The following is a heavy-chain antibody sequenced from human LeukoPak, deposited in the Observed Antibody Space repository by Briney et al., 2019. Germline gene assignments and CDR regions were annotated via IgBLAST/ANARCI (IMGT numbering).Heavy chain of an antibody. V-gene: IGHV4-59*01. Sequence: PSETLSLTCTVSGGSISSYYWSWIRQPPGKGLEWIGYIYYSGSTNYNPSLKSRVTISVDTSKNQFSLKLSPVTAADTAVYYCARKHSYGYYAFDIWGQGTMVTVSS. D-gene: IGHD5-18*01. CDR2: IYYSGST. J-gene: IGHJ3*02. CDR1: GGSISSYY. CDR3: ARKHSYGYYAFDI.